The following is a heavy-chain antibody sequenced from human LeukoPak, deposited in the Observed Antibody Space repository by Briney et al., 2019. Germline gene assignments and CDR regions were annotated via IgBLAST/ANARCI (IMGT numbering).Heavy chain of an antibody. J-gene: IGHJ5*02. CDR3: AREHAGNWFDP. Sequence: TSQTLSLACTVSGGSISSGGYYWSWIRQPPGKGLEWIGYIYHSGSTYYNPSLKSRVTISVDRSKNQFSLKLSSVTAADTAVYYCAREHAGNWFDPWGQGTLVTVSS. V-gene: IGHV4-30-2*01. CDR1: GGSISSGGYY. CDR2: IYHSGST.